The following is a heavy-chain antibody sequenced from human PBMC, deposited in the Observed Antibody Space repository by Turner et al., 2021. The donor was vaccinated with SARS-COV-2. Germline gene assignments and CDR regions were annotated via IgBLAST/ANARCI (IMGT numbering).Heavy chain of an antibody. V-gene: IGHV4-39*01. CDR2: ISYTGRT. J-gene: IGHJ4*02. CDR1: GGSISTTNHY. Sequence: QLQLQASGPGLVKPSETLSLTCAVSGGSISTTNHYWGWIRQPPGKGLEWIGSISYTGRTFYTPSLKSRVTLSMDTSKNHFSLKVTSVTAADTAVYYCARQGGVDYWGQGTLVAVSS. CDR3: ARQGGVDY.